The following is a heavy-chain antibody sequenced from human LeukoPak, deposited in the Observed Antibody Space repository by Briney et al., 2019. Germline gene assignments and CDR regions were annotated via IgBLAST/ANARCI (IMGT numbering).Heavy chain of an antibody. V-gene: IGHV3-30-3*01. CDR2: ISYDGSNK. CDR1: GFTFSSYA. Sequence: GGSLRLSCAASGFTFSSYAMHWVRQAPGKGLEWVAVISYDGSNKYYADSVKGRFTISRDNSKNTLSLQMNSLRAEDTAVYYCAREFLDYEGGTDYWGQGTLVTVSS. J-gene: IGHJ4*02. D-gene: IGHD4-17*01. CDR3: AREFLDYEGGTDY.